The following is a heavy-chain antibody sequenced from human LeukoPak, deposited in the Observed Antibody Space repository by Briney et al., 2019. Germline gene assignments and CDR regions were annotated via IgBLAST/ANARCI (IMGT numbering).Heavy chain of an antibody. D-gene: IGHD2-15*01. CDR1: GFTFSKYW. J-gene: IGHJ3*02. CDR3: AIAKDQKDDAFDI. CDR2: INQDGSEK. Sequence: GGSLRLSCTASGFTFSKYWMSWVRQAPGKGLKWVANINQDGSEKYYVDSVKGRFTISRDNAKNSLYLQMNSLIAEDTAVYYCAIAKDQKDDAFDIWGQGTMVTVSS. V-gene: IGHV3-7*01.